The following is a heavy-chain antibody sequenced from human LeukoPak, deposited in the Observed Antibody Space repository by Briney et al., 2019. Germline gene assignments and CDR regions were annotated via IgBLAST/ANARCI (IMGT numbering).Heavy chain of an antibody. CDR3: AKTYNWNYDY. CDR1: GFTFSSYA. J-gene: IGHJ4*02. D-gene: IGHD1-7*01. CDR2: ISGSGDSA. Sequence: PGGSLRLSCVASGFTFSSYAMSWVRQAPGKGLEWVSVISGSGDSAYYADSVKGRFTFSRDNSKNTLYLQMNSLRAEDAAVYYCAKTYNWNYDYWGQGTLVTVSS. V-gene: IGHV3-23*01.